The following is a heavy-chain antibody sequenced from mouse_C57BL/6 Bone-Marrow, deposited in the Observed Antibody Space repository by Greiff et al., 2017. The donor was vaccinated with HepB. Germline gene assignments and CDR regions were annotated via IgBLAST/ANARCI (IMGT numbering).Heavy chain of an antibody. CDR2: IDPSDSYT. CDR3: ARERNYYGSLDY. D-gene: IGHD1-1*01. Sequence: VQLQQPGAELVKPGASVKLSCKASGYTFTSYWMQWVKQRPGQGLEWIGEIDPSDSYTNYNQKFKGKATLTVDTSSSTAYMQLSSLTSEDSPVYYCARERNYYGSLDYWGQGTTLTVSS. V-gene: IGHV1-50*01. J-gene: IGHJ2*01. CDR1: GYTFTSYW.